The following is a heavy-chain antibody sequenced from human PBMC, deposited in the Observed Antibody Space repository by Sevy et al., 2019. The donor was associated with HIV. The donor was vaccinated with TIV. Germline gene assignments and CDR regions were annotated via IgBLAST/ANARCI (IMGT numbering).Heavy chain of an antibody. CDR3: ARAIGTQVAGLYYFDY. CDR2: IYHSGYS. V-gene: IGHV4-38-2*01. CDR1: AYSISSDYY. D-gene: IGHD6-19*01. Sequence: SETLSLTCAVSAYSISSDYYWGWVRQPPGKGLDWIGSIYHSGYSYYNPSFKSRVTISVNTSKNQFSLKLSSVTAADTAVYYCARAIGTQVAGLYYFDYWGQGTLVTVSS. J-gene: IGHJ4*02.